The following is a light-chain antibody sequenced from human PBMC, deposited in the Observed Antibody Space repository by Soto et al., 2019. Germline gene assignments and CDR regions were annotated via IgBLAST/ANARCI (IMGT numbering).Light chain of an antibody. Sequence: QLVLTQPASVSGSPGQSITISCTGTSGDVGSYNLVSWYQQHPGKAPKLMIYEVSQRPSGVSNRFSGSKSGNTASLTISGLQAEDEADYYCCSYAGTSNVVFGGGTKVTVL. CDR3: CSYAGTSNVV. V-gene: IGLV2-23*02. J-gene: IGLJ2*01. CDR2: EVS. CDR1: SGDVGSYNL.